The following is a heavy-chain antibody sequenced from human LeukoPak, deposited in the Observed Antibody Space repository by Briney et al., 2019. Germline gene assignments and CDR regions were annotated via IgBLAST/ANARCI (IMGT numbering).Heavy chain of an antibody. CDR1: GFIFSSSW. CDR2: IKQDGSEK. CDR3: AMIEQVVSNVEGGY. V-gene: IGHV3-7*01. J-gene: IGHJ4*02. Sequence: GGSLRLSCVASGFIFSSSWMSWVRQAPGKGLEWVANIKQDGSEKYYVDSAKGRFTISRDNGENSLYLQMNSLRAEDTAVYFCAMIEQVVSNVEGGYWGQGTLVTVSS. D-gene: IGHD6-6*01.